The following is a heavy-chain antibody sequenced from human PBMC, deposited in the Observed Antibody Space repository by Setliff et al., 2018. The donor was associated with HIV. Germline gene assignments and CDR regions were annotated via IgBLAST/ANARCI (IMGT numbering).Heavy chain of an antibody. CDR1: GHTFTNYD. Sequence: ASVKVSCKPPGHTFTNYDIHWMRRAPGQGLEWMGWMNPNSGVSGYALKFHDRVTMTRDTSITTLYMELRSLTSDDTAVYYCARTPERSYGSGSIPNRFDYWGQGTLVTVSS. CDR3: ARTPERSYGSGSIPNRFDY. CDR2: MNPNSGVS. V-gene: IGHV1-8*01. J-gene: IGHJ4*02. D-gene: IGHD3-10*01.